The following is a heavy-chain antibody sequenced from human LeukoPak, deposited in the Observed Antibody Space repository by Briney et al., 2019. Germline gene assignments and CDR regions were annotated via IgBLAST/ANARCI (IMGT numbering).Heavy chain of an antibody. CDR2: IYYSGSA. CDR3: ARDGQWPGMDV. J-gene: IGHJ6*04. D-gene: IGHD6-19*01. V-gene: IGHV4-59*01. CDR1: GGSISRNS. Sequence: SETLSLTCTDPGGSISRNSWSWIWQPPRKGLEWIGYIYYSGSANYNPSLKSRVTISVDISKNQFSLKLSSVTAADTAVYYCARDGQWPGMDVWGKGNTVTVSS.